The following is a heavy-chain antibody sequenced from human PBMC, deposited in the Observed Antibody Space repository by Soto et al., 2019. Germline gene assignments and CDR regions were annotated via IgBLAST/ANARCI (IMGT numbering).Heavy chain of an antibody. D-gene: IGHD2-2*01. CDR1: GGSISSSSYY. CDR2: IYYSGST. Sequence: PSETLSLTCTVSGGSISSSSYYWGWIRQPPGKGLEWIGSIYYSGSTYYNPSLKSRVTISVDTSKNQFSLKLSSVTAADTAVYYCASQAACSSTSCYVHFQHWGQGTLVTVSS. V-gene: IGHV4-39*01. CDR3: ASQAACSSTSCYVHFQH. J-gene: IGHJ1*01.